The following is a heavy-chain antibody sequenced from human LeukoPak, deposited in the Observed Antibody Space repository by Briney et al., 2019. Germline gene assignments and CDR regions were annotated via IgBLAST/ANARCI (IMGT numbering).Heavy chain of an antibody. V-gene: IGHV4-59*01. D-gene: IGHD4-17*01. CDR3: AKTTRYFGMDV. J-gene: IGHJ6*02. CDR1: GGSISSYY. Sequence: PSETLSLTCTVSGGSISSYYWSGIRQPPGKGLEWIAYIYNSGSTSSNPSLKSRVTISVDTSNNQFSLKLSSVTAADTAVYYCAKTTRYFGMDVWGQGTTVTVSS. CDR2: IYNSGST.